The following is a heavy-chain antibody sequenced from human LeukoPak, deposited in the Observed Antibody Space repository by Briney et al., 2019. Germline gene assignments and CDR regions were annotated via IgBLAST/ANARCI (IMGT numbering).Heavy chain of an antibody. CDR3: ARSRSGYYEDY. Sequence: PGGSLRLSCAASGSTFSNYWMSWVRQAPGKGLEWVANIKEDGSEKYYVDSVKGRFTISRDNAKNSLSLQVNSLSAEDTAVYYCARSRSGYYEDYWGQGTLVTVSS. J-gene: IGHJ4*02. CDR2: IKEDGSEK. V-gene: IGHV3-7*01. D-gene: IGHD3-22*01. CDR1: GSTFSNYW.